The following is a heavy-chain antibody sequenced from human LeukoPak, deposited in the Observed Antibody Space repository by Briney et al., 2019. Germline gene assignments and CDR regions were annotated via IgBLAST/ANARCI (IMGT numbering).Heavy chain of an antibody. CDR1: GYTFTSYD. CDR2: MNPNSGNT. J-gene: IGHJ5*02. CDR3: ARLSYSSGWYGGNWFDA. Sequence: ASVKVSCKASGYTFTSYDINWVRQATEQGLEWMGWMNPNSGNTGYAQKFQGRVTITRNTSISTAYMELSSLRSEDTAVYYCARLSYSSGWYGGNWFDAWGQGTLVTVSS. V-gene: IGHV1-8*03. D-gene: IGHD6-19*01.